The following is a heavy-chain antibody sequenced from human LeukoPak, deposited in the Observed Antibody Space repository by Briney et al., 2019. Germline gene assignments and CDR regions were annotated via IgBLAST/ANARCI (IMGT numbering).Heavy chain of an antibody. V-gene: IGHV3-23*01. J-gene: IGHJ3*02. CDR2: ISCSGDSP. D-gene: IGHD3-3*01. CDR3: AKVYVFWSAYYGFDI. Sequence: PGGSLRLSCAASGFTFSSYAMSWVRQAPGKGLEWVSSISCSGDSPYYADSVKGRFTISRDNSKNRLYLQMNSLRAEDTAVYYCAKVYVFWSAYYGFDIWGQGTMVTVSS. CDR1: GFTFSSYA.